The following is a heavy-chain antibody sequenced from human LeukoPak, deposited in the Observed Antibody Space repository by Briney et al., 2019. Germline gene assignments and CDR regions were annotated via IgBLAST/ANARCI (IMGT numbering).Heavy chain of an antibody. D-gene: IGHD4-23*01. CDR2: IYHSGST. CDR1: GDSISTSNSY. J-gene: IGHJ4*02. Sequence: SETLSLTCTVSGDSISTSNSYWGWIRQPPGKGLECIGSIYHSGSTYYNPSLKSRVTISVDTSKNQFSLNLSSVAAADTAMYYCARAVGTSRNFFDYWGQGTLVTVSS. CDR3: ARAVGTSRNFFDY. V-gene: IGHV4-39*07.